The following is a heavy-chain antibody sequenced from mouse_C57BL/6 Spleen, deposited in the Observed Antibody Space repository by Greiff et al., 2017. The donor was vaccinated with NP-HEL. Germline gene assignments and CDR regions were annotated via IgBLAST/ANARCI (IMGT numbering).Heavy chain of an antibody. V-gene: IGHV1-26*01. Sequence: VQLQQSGPELVKPGASVKISCKASGYTFTDYYMNWVKQSHGKSLEWIGDINPNNGGTSYNQKFKGKATLTVDKCSSTAYMELRSLTSEDSAVYYCARSGAAQATTYWGQGTLVTVSA. D-gene: IGHD3-2*02. CDR1: GYTFTDYY. J-gene: IGHJ3*01. CDR2: INPNNGGT. CDR3: ARSGAAQATTY.